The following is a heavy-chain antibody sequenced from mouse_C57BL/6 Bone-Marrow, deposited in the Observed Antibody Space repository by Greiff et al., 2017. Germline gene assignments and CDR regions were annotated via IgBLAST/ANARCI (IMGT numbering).Heavy chain of an antibody. CDR2: IYPGSGST. Sequence: QVQLKQPGAELVKPGASVKMSCKASGYTFTSYWITWVKQRPGQGLEWIGDIYPGSGSTNYNEKFKSKATLTVDPSSSTAYMQLSSLTSEDSAVYYCARDDGYFQFAYWGQGTLVTVSA. V-gene: IGHV1-55*01. D-gene: IGHD2-3*01. J-gene: IGHJ3*01. CDR3: ARDDGYFQFAY. CDR1: GYTFTSYW.